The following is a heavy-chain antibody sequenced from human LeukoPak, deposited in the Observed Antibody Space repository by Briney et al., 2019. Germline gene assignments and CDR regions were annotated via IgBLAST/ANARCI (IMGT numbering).Heavy chain of an antibody. J-gene: IGHJ6*04. Sequence: GGSLRLSCAASGFTFSSYGMHWVRQAPGKGLEWVAVISYDGSNKYYADSVKGRFTISRDNSKNTLYLQMNSLRAEDTAVYYCGTIFGVVREVMDVWGKGTTATVSS. D-gene: IGHD3-3*01. CDR1: GFTFSSYG. V-gene: IGHV3-30*03. CDR2: ISYDGSNK. CDR3: GTIFGVVREVMDV.